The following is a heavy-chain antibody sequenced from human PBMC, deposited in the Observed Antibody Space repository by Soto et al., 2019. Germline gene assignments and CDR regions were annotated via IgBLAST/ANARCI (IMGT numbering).Heavy chain of an antibody. CDR2: IIPIFGTA. D-gene: IGHD3-22*01. J-gene: IGHJ4*02. CDR1: GGTFSSYA. Sequence: ASVKVSCKASGGTFSSYAISWVRQAPGQGLEWMGGIIPIFGTANYAQKFQGRVTITADKSTSTAYMELSSLRSEDTAVYYCARDRRYYDSSGYYLDYWGQGTLVTVSS. CDR3: ARDRRYYDSSGYYLDY. V-gene: IGHV1-69*06.